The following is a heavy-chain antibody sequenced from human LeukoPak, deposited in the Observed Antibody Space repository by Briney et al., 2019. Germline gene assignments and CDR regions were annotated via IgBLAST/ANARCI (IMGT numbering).Heavy chain of an antibody. CDR3: AKDSRFLEWLSPFDY. CDR2: ISYDGSNK. J-gene: IGHJ4*02. V-gene: IGHV3-30*18. CDR1: GFTFSNHG. Sequence: GGSLRLSCAASGFTFSNHGMHWVRQAPGKGLEWVAIISYDGSNKYYADSVKGRFTISRDNSKNTLYLQMNSLRDEDTAVYYCAKDSRFLEWLSPFDYWGQGTLVTVSS. D-gene: IGHD3-3*01.